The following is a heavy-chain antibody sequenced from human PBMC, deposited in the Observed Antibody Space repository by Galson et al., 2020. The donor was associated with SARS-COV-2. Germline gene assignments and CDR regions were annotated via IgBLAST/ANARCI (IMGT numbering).Heavy chain of an antibody. CDR1: GYTFTTYG. Sequence: ASVKVSCKASGYTFTTYGISWVRQAPGQGLEWMGWISGHNGNTNYAQKLQGRVTMTTDTSTSTAYMELRSLRSDDTAVYYCARDVGSGSYWCGPGVDYWGQGTLVTVSS. D-gene: IGHD3-10*01. CDR3: ARDVGSGSYWCGPGVDY. V-gene: IGHV1-18*01. J-gene: IGHJ4*02. CDR2: ISGHNGNT.